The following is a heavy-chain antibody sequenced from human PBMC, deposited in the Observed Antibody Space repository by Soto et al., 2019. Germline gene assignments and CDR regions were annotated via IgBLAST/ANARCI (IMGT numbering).Heavy chain of an antibody. J-gene: IGHJ4*02. Sequence: GGSLRLSCAASGFTFSSYGMHWVRQAPGKGLEWVAVISYDGSNKYYADSVKGRFTISRDNSKNTLYLQMNSLRAEDTAVYYWAKEKGYSSGWYEYYFDYWGQGTLVTVSS. CDR3: AKEKGYSSGWYEYYFDY. D-gene: IGHD6-19*01. CDR1: GFTFSSYG. CDR2: ISYDGSNK. V-gene: IGHV3-30*18.